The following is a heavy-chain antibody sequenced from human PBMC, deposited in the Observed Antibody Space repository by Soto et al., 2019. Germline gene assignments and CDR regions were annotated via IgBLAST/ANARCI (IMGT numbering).Heavy chain of an antibody. V-gene: IGHV3-7*03. Sequence: EVQLVQSGGGLVQPGGSLRLSCVGSGFTFTDFYMNWVRQAPGKGLEWVANIRPDGTETNYVESVRGRFTTSRDNATNSLFLQMNSLRADDTALYYCASWGGHDYNYWGQGILVTVSS. D-gene: IGHD4-4*01. CDR2: IRPDGTET. CDR3: ASWGGHDYNY. J-gene: IGHJ4*02. CDR1: GFTFTDFY.